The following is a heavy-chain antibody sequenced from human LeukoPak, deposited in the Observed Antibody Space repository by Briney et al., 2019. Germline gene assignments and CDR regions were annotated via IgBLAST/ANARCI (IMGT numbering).Heavy chain of an antibody. Sequence: GESLKISCKGSGYTFTNYWIGWVRQMPGKGLEWMGIIYPGDSDTRYSPSFQGQVTISADKSISTAYLQWTSLKASDTAMYYCARSSSSWSPKLWFDPWGQGTLVTVSS. CDR3: ARSSSSWSPKLWFDP. CDR1: GYTFTNYW. D-gene: IGHD6-13*01. V-gene: IGHV5-51*01. J-gene: IGHJ5*02. CDR2: IYPGDSDT.